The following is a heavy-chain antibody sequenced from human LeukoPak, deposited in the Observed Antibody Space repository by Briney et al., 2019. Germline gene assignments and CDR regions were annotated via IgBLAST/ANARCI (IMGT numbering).Heavy chain of an antibody. J-gene: IGHJ4*02. Sequence: PSETLSLTCAVYGGSFSGYYWSWIRQPPGKGLEWIGEINHSGSTNYNPSLKSRVTISVDTSKNQFSLKLSSVTAADTAVYYCARHVGGDDSSGYMGYYFDYWGQGTLVTVSS. CDR3: ARHVGGDDSSGYMGYYFDY. CDR2: INHSGST. V-gene: IGHV4-34*01. D-gene: IGHD3-22*01. CDR1: GGSFSGYY.